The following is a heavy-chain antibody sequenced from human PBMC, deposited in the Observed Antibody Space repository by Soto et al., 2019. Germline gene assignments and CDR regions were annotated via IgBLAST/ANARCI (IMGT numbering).Heavy chain of an antibody. CDR3: TTLSSSWYRSGSNNWFDP. J-gene: IGHJ5*02. V-gene: IGHV1-46*01. CDR1: GYTFTSYY. Sequence: ASVKVSCKASGYTFTSYYMHWVRQAPGQGLEWMGIISPSGGSTSYAQKFQGRVTMTRDTSTSTVYMELSSLRSEDTAVYYCTTLSSSWYRSGSNNWFDPWGQGTLVTVSS. D-gene: IGHD6-13*01. CDR2: ISPSGGST.